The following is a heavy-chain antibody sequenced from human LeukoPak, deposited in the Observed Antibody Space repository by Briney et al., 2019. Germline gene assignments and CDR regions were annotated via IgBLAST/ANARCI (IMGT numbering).Heavy chain of an antibody. J-gene: IGHJ4*02. D-gene: IGHD5-18*01. CDR3: ARLVDTAMARLDY. CDR2: ISSSSSYI. CDR1: GFTFSSYS. Sequence: PGGSLRLSCAASGFTFSSYSMNWVRQAPGKGLEWVSSISSSSSYIYYADSVKGRFTISRDNAKNSLYLQMNSLRAEDTAVYYCARLVDTAMARLDYWGQGTLVTVSS. V-gene: IGHV3-21*01.